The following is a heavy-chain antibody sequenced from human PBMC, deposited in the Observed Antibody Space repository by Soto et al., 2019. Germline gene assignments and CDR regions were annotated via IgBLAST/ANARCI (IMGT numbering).Heavy chain of an antibody. J-gene: IGHJ1*01. Sequence: GESLKLSCNCSGYSFTSYWIGWVRQMPGKGLEWMGIIYPGDSDTRYSPSFQGQVTISADKSISTAYLQWSSLKASDTAMYYCAREDRAPDWRYFQHWGQGTLVTVSS. CDR2: IYPGDSDT. D-gene: IGHD3-9*01. V-gene: IGHV5-51*01. CDR3: AREDRAPDWRYFQH. CDR1: GYSFTSYW.